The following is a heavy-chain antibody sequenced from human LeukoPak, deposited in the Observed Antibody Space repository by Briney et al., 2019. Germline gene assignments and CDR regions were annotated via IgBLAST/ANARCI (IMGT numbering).Heavy chain of an antibody. V-gene: IGHV1-46*01. J-gene: IGHJ4*02. CDR2: INPSGGST. CDR3: ARDRGFDWSEAFLFDY. CDR1: GYTSTSYY. D-gene: IGHD3-9*01. Sequence: ASVKVSCKASGYTSTSYYMHWVRQAPGQGLEWMGIINPSGGSTSYAQKFQGRVTMTRDMSTSTVYMELSSLRSEDTAVYYCARDRGFDWSEAFLFDYWGQGTLVTVSS.